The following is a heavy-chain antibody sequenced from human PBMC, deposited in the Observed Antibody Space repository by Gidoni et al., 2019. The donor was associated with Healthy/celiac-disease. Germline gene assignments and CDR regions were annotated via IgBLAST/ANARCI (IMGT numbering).Heavy chain of an antibody. CDR3: ARDLRDSGLDY. J-gene: IGHJ4*02. Sequence: EVQLVESGGGWIQPGGSLRLSGEASGFTVGSDYMSWVRQAPGKGLEWVSVIYSGGSTYYADSVKGRFTISRDNSKNTLYLQMNSLRAEDTAVYYCARDLRDSGLDYWGQGTLVTVSS. V-gene: IGHV3-53*01. D-gene: IGHD6-19*01. CDR2: IYSGGST. CDR1: GFTVGSDY.